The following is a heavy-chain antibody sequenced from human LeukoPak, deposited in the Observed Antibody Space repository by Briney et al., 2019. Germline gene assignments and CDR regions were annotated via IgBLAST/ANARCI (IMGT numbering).Heavy chain of an antibody. Sequence: GGSLRLSCTASGFTFGDYAMSWFRQAPGKGLEWVGFIRSKAYGGTTEYAASVKGRFTISRDDSKSIAHLQMNSLKTEDTAVYYCTRDLLSPYYDFWSGQYYYYGMDVWGQGTTVTVSS. V-gene: IGHV3-49*03. CDR3: TRDLLSPYYDFWSGQYYYYGMDV. CDR2: IRSKAYGGTT. CDR1: GFTFGDYA. J-gene: IGHJ6*02. D-gene: IGHD3-3*01.